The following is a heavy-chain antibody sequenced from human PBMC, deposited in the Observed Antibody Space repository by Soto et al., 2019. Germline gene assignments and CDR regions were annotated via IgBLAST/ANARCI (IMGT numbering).Heavy chain of an antibody. CDR3: ARTHPPIVVVVAATPEVAFDI. D-gene: IGHD2-15*01. CDR1: GDSISSYY. Sequence: SETLSLTCTVSGDSISSYYWSWIRQPPGKGLEWTGSIYYSGSTYYNPSLKSRVTISVDTSKNQFSLKLSSVTAADTAVYYCARTHPPIVVVVAATPEVAFDIWGQGTMVTVSS. J-gene: IGHJ3*02. CDR2: IYYSGST. V-gene: IGHV4-39*01.